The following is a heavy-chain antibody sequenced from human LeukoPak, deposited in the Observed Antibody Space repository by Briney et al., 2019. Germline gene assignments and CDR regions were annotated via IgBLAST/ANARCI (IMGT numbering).Heavy chain of an antibody. J-gene: IGHJ4*02. CDR1: GFTFSSYA. V-gene: IGHV3-21*01. Sequence: GGSLRLSCAASGFTFSSYAMSWVRQAPGKGLEWVSAISGDGGSIYYADSVKGRFTISRDNAKNSLYLQMNSLRAEDTAVYYCARAQSGGYYYDSSGYSFDYWGQGTLVTVSS. CDR2: ISGDGGSI. D-gene: IGHD3-22*01. CDR3: ARAQSGGYYYDSSGYSFDY.